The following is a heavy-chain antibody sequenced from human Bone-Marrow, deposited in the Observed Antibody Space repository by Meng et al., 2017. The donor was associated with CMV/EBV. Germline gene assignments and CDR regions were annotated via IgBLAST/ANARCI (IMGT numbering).Heavy chain of an antibody. D-gene: IGHD3-22*01. Sequence: SVKVSCKVSGVTLSSYAFNWVRQAPGQGLEWMGGIISMFGPAKYAQKFQGRVTISTDESTSTVYMELSSLISEDTAVYYCARSGGIPYYYDNSGWTDVGCQGNTITVAS. V-gene: IGHV1-69*05. J-gene: IGHJ6*02. CDR3: ARSGGIPYYYDNSGWTDV. CDR1: GVTLSSYA. CDR2: IISMFGPA.